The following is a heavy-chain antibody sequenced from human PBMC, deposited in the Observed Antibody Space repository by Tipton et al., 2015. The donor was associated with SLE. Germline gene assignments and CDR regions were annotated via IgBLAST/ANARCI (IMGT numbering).Heavy chain of an antibody. J-gene: IGHJ3*01. V-gene: IGHV4-39*01. CDR2: IYYSGNT. CDR3: ARHASFTFLGAFDV. D-gene: IGHD2/OR15-2a*01. CDR1: GDSISNSPYY. Sequence: TLSLTCTVSGDSISNSPYYWGWIRQPPGKGLQWIGNIYYSGNTYYNPSLKSRVTISADTSKKQFSLRRSSVTAADTAVYYCARHASFTFLGAFDVWGQGTMITVSS.